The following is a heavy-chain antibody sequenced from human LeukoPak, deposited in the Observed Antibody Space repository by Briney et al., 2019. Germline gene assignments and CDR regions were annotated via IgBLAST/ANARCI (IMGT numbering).Heavy chain of an antibody. Sequence: GGSLRLSCAASGFTFSSYGMHWVRQAPGKGLEWVAVISYDGSNKYYADSVKGRFTISRDNSKNTLYLQMGSLRAEDMAVYYCARDITPSYSGTSTNMDVWGKGTTVTVSS. CDR1: GFTFSSYG. D-gene: IGHD1-26*01. CDR2: ISYDGSNK. CDR3: ARDITPSYSGTSTNMDV. J-gene: IGHJ6*03. V-gene: IGHV3-30*03.